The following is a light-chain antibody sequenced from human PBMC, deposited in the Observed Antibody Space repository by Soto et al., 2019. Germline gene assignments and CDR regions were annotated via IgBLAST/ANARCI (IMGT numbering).Light chain of an antibody. J-gene: IGLJ3*02. V-gene: IGLV2-14*01. CDR2: EVS. CDR3: SSYTSSSTLWV. CDR1: SSDVGGYNY. Sequence: QSVLTQPASVSGSPGQSITISCTGTSSDVGGYNYVSWYQQHPGKAPKLMIYEVSNRPLGVSNRFSGSKSGNTASLTISGLQAEDEADYYCSSYTSSSTLWVFGGGTKVTVL.